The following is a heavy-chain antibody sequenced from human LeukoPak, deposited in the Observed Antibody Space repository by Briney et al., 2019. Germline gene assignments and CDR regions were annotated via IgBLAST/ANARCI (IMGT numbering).Heavy chain of an antibody. Sequence: SVKVSCKASGGTFSSYAISWVRQAPGQGLEWMGRIIPILGIANYAQKFQGRVTITADKSTSTAYMELSSLRSEDTAAYYCARDYYDTARENWFDPWGQGTLVTVSS. D-gene: IGHD3-22*01. J-gene: IGHJ5*02. CDR2: IIPILGIA. CDR1: GGTFSSYA. CDR3: ARDYYDTARENWFDP. V-gene: IGHV1-69*04.